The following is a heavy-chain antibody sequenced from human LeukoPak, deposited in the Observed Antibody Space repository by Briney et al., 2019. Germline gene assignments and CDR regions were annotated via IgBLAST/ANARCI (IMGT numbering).Heavy chain of an antibody. Sequence: GGSLRLSCAASGFFFGDYTMHWARQTPGKGLEWVSVIYSDGNTYYADSVKGRFTISRDTSKNTVFLQMTSLRAEDTAVYYCARALWDYWGQGTLVTVSS. J-gene: IGHJ4*02. CDR3: ARALWDY. CDR1: GFFFGDYT. V-gene: IGHV3-66*01. CDR2: IYSDGNT. D-gene: IGHD3-16*01.